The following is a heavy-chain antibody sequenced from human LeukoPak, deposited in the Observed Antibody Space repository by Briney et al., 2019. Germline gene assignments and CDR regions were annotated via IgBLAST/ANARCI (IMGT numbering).Heavy chain of an antibody. J-gene: IGHJ3*01. CDR2: TAPS. Sequence: GGSLRLSCAASGFTFSDYAMTWVRQAPGKGLEWVSSTAPSHYADSVKGRFTISRDDSKITFFLQMNSLRAEDTSIYYCAKDSFSYNRVFDALDVWGHGTMVTVSS. D-gene: IGHD2/OR15-2a*01. CDR3: AKDSFSYNRVFDALDV. V-gene: IGHV3-23*01. CDR1: GFTFSDYA.